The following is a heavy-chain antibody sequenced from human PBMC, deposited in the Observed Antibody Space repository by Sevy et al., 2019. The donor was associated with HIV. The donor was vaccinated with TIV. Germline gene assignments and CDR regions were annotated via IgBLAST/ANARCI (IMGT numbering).Heavy chain of an antibody. D-gene: IGHD6-6*01. CDR2: IRGKAYGGTT. V-gene: IGHV3-49*04. J-gene: IGHJ4*02. CDR1: GFTFGDYA. CDR3: TRESEDSSSSPWYFDY. Sequence: GGSLRLSCTASGFTFGDYAMSWVRQAPGKGLERVGFIRGKAYGGTTEYAASVKGGFTISRDDSNSIAYLQMNSLKTEDTAVYYCTRESEDSSSSPWYFDYWGQGTLVTVSS.